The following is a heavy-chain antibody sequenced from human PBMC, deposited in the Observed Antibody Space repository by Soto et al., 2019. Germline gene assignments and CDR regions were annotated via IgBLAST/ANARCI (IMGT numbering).Heavy chain of an antibody. CDR2: INTANGNT. CDR1: GYTFTDYS. CDR3: GRDRIVVVPAAMKPYYYYGMDV. Sequence: ASVKVSCKTSGYTFTDYSMHWVRQAPGQRLDWMGWINTANGNTEYVQKFQGRVTFTRDTSASTAYMELSSLRSDDTAVYYCGRDRIVVVPAAMKPYYYYGMDVWGQGTTVTVSS. D-gene: IGHD2-2*01. J-gene: IGHJ6*02. V-gene: IGHV1-3*04.